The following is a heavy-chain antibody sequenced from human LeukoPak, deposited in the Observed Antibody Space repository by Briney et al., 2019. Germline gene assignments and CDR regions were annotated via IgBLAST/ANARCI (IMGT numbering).Heavy chain of an antibody. D-gene: IGHD5-24*01. CDR3: ARWAAGRWLQYEPDRDY. Sequence: GESLKISCKGSGYSFTSYWIGWVRQMPGKGLEWMGIIYPGDSDTRYSPSFQGQVTISADKSISTAYLQWSSLKASDTAMYYCARWAAGRWLQYEPDRDYWGQGTLVTVSS. CDR2: IYPGDSDT. CDR1: GYSFTSYW. V-gene: IGHV5-51*01. J-gene: IGHJ4*02.